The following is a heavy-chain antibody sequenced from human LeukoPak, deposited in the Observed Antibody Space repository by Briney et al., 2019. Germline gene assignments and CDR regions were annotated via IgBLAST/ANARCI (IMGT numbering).Heavy chain of an antibody. V-gene: IGHV4-4*02. CDR3: AREFGHCYGDHCFYFFDT. J-gene: IGHJ4*02. CDR1: GGSITDTNY. D-gene: IGHD4-17*01. Sequence: SGTLLQISGVSGGSITDTNYWTWLRQPPGKGLEWIGEVNLQGSTNYNPSLMGRVAISVDTSENHLSLHLSSVTAADTAVYYCAREFGHCYGDHCFYFFDTWGQGSRVTVSS. CDR2: VNLQGST.